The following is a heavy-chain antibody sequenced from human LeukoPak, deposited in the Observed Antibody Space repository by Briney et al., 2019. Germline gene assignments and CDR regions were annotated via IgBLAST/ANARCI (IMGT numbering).Heavy chain of an antibody. CDR1: GFTFSSYW. Sequence: GGSLRLSCAASGFTFSSYWMSWVRQAPEKGLEWVANIKQDGSEKYYVDSVRGRFTISRDNAKNSLYLQMNSLRAEDTAVYYCARGVYCSSTSCYTRIYYMDVWGKGTTVTVSS. CDR2: IKQDGSEK. D-gene: IGHD2-2*02. J-gene: IGHJ6*03. CDR3: ARGVYCSSTSCYTRIYYMDV. V-gene: IGHV3-7*01.